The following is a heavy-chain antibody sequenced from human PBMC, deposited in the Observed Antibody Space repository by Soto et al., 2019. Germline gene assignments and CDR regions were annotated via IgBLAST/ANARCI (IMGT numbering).Heavy chain of an antibody. V-gene: IGHV3-49*04. Sequence: PGGSLRLSCTASGFTFGYYAMSWVRQAPGKGLEWVGFIRSKAYGGTTEYAASVKGRFTISRDDSKSIAYLQMNSLKTEDTAVYYCTRGPVGYYDSSGYGYWGQGTLVTV. CDR3: TRGPVGYYDSSGYGY. CDR2: IRSKAYGGTT. CDR1: GFTFGYYA. J-gene: IGHJ4*02. D-gene: IGHD3-22*01.